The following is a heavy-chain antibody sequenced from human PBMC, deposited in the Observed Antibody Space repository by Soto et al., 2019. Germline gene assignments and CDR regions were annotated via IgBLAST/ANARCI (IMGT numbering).Heavy chain of an antibody. V-gene: IGHV4-39*01. CDR1: GGSISSSSYY. D-gene: IGHD6-13*01. J-gene: IGHJ2*01. CDR2: IYYSGST. Sequence: QLQLQESGPGLVKPSETLSLTCTVSGGSISSSSYYWGWIRQPPGKGLEWIGRIYYSGSTYYNPSLKRLVTISVDTSKNQFSLKLSSVTAADTAVYYCASSPWIAAAAMGYFDLWGRGTLVTVSS. CDR3: ASSPWIAAAAMGYFDL.